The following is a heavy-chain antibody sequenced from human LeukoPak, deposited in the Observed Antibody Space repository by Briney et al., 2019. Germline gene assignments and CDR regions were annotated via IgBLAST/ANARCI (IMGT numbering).Heavy chain of an antibody. Sequence: GGSLRLSCAASGFTFSSYSMNWVRQAPGKGLEWISYITSSSSTIYYADSVKGRFTISRDNAKNSLYLQMNSLRVDDTAVYYCGRVGSYGAFDYWGQGIMVTVSS. D-gene: IGHD3-16*01. CDR1: GFTFSSYS. V-gene: IGHV3-48*01. J-gene: IGHJ4*02. CDR2: ITSSSSTI. CDR3: GRVGSYGAFDY.